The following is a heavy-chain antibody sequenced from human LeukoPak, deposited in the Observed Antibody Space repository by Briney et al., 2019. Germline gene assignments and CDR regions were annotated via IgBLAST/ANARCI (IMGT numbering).Heavy chain of an antibody. Sequence: ASVKVSCKASGYTFTGYYMHWVRQAPGQGLEWMGWINPNGGDTSNAQKFQGRVAMTRDTSTSTAYMELSRLTSDDTAVYYCARETGFRDDNPIYGALQHWGQGTRVTVSS. V-gene: IGHV1-2*02. D-gene: IGHD3-10*01. CDR1: GYTFTGYY. CDR2: INPNGGDT. J-gene: IGHJ1*01. CDR3: ARETGFRDDNPIYGALQH.